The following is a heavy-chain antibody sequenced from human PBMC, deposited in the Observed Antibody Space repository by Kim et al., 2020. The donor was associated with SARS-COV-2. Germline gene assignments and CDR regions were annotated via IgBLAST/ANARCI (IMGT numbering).Heavy chain of an antibody. Sequence: THYADAVEGRFTISRDESKDSLHLQMNCLRAEDSAVYYCGEGGGGGSHVGDWGQGTLVTVSS. CDR3: GEGGGGGSHVGD. D-gene: IGHD3-16*01. J-gene: IGHJ4*02. CDR2: T. V-gene: IGHV3-23*05.